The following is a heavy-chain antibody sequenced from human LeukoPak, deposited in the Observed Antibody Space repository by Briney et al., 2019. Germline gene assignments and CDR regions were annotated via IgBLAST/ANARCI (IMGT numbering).Heavy chain of an antibody. CDR2: TSGSGGST. CDR3: SNQGRHWSGGTSYPFDL. D-gene: IGHD2-15*01. CDR1: GLTSSSFA. Sequence: GGSLRLSCAVSGLTSSSFAMRWVRQATGKGLEWVSATSGSGGSTYYADSVKGRFTISRDNSKNTLYLQMNSLRAEDTAVYYCSNQGRHWSGGTSYPFDLWGRRSLVTVSS. V-gene: IGHV3-23*01. J-gene: IGHJ2*01.